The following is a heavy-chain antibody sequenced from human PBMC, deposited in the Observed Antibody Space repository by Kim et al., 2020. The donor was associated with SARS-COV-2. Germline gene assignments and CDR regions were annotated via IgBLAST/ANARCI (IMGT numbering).Heavy chain of an antibody. CDR1: GGSFSGYY. Sequence: SETLSLTCAVYGGSFSGYYWSWIRQPPGKGLEWIGEINHSGSTNYNPSLKSRVTISVDTSKNQFSLKLSSVTAADTAVYYCASLTGAAAGRGYYYYYYG. V-gene: IGHV4-34*01. CDR3: ASLTGAAAGRGYYYYYYG. CDR2: INHSGST. J-gene: IGHJ6*01. D-gene: IGHD6-13*01.